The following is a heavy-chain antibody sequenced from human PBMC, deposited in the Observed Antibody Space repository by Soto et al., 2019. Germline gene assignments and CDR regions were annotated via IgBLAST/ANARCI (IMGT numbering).Heavy chain of an antibody. CDR1: GGSISSYY. J-gene: IGHJ4*02. CDR3: ARFYGDYPFDY. Sequence: SETLSLTCTVSGGSISSYYWSWIRQPPGKGLEWIGYIHYSGSTNYNPSLKSRVTISVDTSKNQFSLKLSSVTAADTAVYYCARFYGDYPFDYWGQGTLVTVSS. V-gene: IGHV4-59*01. D-gene: IGHD4-17*01. CDR2: IHYSGST.